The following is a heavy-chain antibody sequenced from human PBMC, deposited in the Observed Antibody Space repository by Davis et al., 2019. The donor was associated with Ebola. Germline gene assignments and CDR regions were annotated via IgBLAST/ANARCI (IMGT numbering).Heavy chain of an antibody. Sequence: MPSETLSLTCTVSGGSISGYYWGWIRQPPGKGLEWIGEINHSGSSNYNPSLKNRVTISVDTSKNQFSLKLSSVTAADTAVYYCARGRSRWDYWGQGTLVTVSS. CDR3: ARGRSRWDY. D-gene: IGHD4-23*01. CDR2: INHSGSS. V-gene: IGHV4-34*01. J-gene: IGHJ4*02. CDR1: GGSISGYY.